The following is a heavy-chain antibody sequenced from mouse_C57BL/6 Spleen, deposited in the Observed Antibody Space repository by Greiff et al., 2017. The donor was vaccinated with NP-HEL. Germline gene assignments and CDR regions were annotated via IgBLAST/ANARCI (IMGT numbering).Heavy chain of an antibody. V-gene: IGHV1-82*01. Sequence: QVQLQQSGPELVKPGASVKISCKASGYAFSSSWMNWVKQRPGKGLEWIGRIYPGDGDTNYNGKFKGKATLTADKSSSTAYMQLSSLTSEDSAVYFCARWDPGFAYWGQGTLVTVSA. D-gene: IGHD4-1*01. CDR1: GYAFSSSW. CDR2: IYPGDGDT. J-gene: IGHJ3*01. CDR3: ARWDPGFAY.